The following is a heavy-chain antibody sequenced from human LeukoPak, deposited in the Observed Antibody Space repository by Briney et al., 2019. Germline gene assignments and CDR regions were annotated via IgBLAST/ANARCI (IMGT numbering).Heavy chain of an antibody. J-gene: IGHJ5*02. D-gene: IGHD6-13*01. V-gene: IGHV4-4*02. Sequence: GTLSLTCAVSGGSISSSNWWSWVRQPPGKGLEWIGEIYHSGSTNYNPSLKSRATISVDTSKNQFSLKLISVTAADTAVYYCARGSSNWYSRFDPWGQGTLVTVSS. CDR1: GGSISSSNW. CDR3: ARGSSNWYSRFDP. CDR2: IYHSGST.